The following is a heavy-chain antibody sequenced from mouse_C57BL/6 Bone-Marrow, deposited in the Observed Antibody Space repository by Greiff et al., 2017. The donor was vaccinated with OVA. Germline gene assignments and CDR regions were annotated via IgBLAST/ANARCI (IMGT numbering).Heavy chain of an antibody. CDR1: GYTFTSYW. CDR2: IHPSDSDT. J-gene: IGHJ2*01. Sequence: VQLQQPGAELVKPGASVKVSCKASGYTFTSYWMHWVKQRPGQGLEWIGRIHPSDSDTNYNQKFKGKATLTVDKSSSTADMQLSSLTSEDSAVYYCAISTTVASYYFDYWGQGTTLTVSS. V-gene: IGHV1-74*01. D-gene: IGHD1-1*01. CDR3: AISTTVASYYFDY.